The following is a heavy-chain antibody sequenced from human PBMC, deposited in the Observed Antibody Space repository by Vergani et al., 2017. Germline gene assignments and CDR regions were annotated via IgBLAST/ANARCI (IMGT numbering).Heavy chain of an antibody. V-gene: IGHV4-39*01. CDR2: FSKGGTT. J-gene: IGHJ4*02. CDR1: GGSVDNRDYY. Sequence: LQLQESGPGLMKPSETLSLTCTVSGGSVDNRDYYWGWIRRPPGKGLEWIGSFSKGGTTSLHPSVKSRVAISSDTAKNLFSLKLTSVSAADTAVYYCARSSCGGDCYEFDYWGQGILVTVSS. CDR3: ARSSCGGDCYEFDY. D-gene: IGHD2-21*02.